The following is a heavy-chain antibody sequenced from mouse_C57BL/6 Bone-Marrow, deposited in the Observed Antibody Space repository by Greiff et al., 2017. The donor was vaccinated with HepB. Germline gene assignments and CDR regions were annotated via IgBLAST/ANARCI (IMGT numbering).Heavy chain of an antibody. CDR1: GYTFTSYW. D-gene: IGHD1-1*01. CDR3: ARSLYYYGSSPCY. CDR2: IYPSDSET. Sequence: VQLQQPGAELVRPGSSVKLSCKASGYTFTSYWMDWVKQRPGQGLEWIGNIYPSDSETHYNQKFKDKATLTVDKSSSTAYMQLSSLTSEDSAVYYGARSLYYYGSSPCYWGQGTTLTVSS. V-gene: IGHV1-61*01. J-gene: IGHJ2*01.